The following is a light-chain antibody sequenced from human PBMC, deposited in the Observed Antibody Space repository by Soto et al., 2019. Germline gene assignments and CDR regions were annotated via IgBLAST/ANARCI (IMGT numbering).Light chain of an antibody. V-gene: IGKV1-16*01. CDR1: QGIRNY. J-gene: IGKJ4*01. Sequence: DIQMTQSPSSLSASVGDRVTITCRASQGIRNYLAWIQQKPGKAPRSLIYGASTLQSGVPARFSGSGSGTDFTLTINSLQPEDFATYYCQQYNSYPLTFDGGTKVEIK. CDR3: QQYNSYPLT. CDR2: GAS.